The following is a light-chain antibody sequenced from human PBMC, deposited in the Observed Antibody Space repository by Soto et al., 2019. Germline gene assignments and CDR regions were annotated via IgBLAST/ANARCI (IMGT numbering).Light chain of an antibody. CDR3: QQYNNWWT. CDR1: QSVSSN. J-gene: IGKJ1*01. V-gene: IGKV3-15*01. CDR2: RAS. Sequence: EIGMTQSPVTLSVSPGERVTLSCRASQSVSSNLAWYQQKPGQAPRLLIYRASTRATGIPARFSGSGSGTEFTLTISSLQSEDFAVYYCQQYNNWWTFGQGTKVEVK.